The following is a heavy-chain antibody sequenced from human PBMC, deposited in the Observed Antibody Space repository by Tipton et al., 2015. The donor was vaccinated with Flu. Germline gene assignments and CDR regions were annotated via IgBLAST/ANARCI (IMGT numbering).Heavy chain of an antibody. D-gene: IGHD6-13*01. CDR2: IIPIFGTA. Sequence: QSGPEVKKPGSSVKVSCKASGGTFSSYAISWVRQAPGQGLEWMGRIIPIFGTANYAQKFQGRVTITADESTSTAYMELSSLRSEDTAVYYCARERGQQLVLDDAFDIWGQGKMVSVSS. CDR3: ARERGQQLVLDDAFDI. V-gene: IGHV1-69*15. CDR1: GGTFSSYA. J-gene: IGHJ3*02.